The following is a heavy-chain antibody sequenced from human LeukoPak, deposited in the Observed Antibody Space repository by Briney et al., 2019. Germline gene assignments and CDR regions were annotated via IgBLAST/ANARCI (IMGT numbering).Heavy chain of an antibody. CDR3: ARETPGSSGWD. CDR2: IKQDGSRK. Sequence: TGGSLRLSCAASGFTLSTYWMSWVRQAPGKGLEWVANIKQDGSRKYYVDSVKGRFTISRDNAKNSVSLQMNSLRAEDTAVYYCARETPGSSGWDWGQGTLVTVSS. CDR1: GFTLSTYW. V-gene: IGHV3-7*01. J-gene: IGHJ4*02. D-gene: IGHD6-19*01.